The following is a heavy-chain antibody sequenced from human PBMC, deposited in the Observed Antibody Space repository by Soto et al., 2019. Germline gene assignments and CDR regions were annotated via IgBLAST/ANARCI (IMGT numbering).Heavy chain of an antibody. CDR2: IYYSGST. V-gene: IGHV4-30-4*01. J-gene: IGHJ5*02. D-gene: IGHD5-18*01. CDR3: ARDYSYGSNWFDP. Sequence: SETLSLTCTVSGGSIRSGDYYWSWIRQPPGKGLEWIGYIYYSGSTYYNPSLKSRVTISVDTSKNQFSLKLSSVTAADTAVYYCARDYSYGSNWFDPWGQGTLVTVSS. CDR1: GGSIRSGDYY.